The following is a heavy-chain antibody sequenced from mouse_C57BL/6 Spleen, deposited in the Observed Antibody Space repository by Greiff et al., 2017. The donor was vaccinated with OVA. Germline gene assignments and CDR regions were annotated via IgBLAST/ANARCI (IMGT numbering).Heavy chain of an antibody. Sequence: VQLQQSGAELVKPGASVKLSCKASGYTFTSYWMQWVKQRPGQGLEWIGEIDPSDSYTNYNQKFKGKATLTVDTSSSTAYLQLSSLTSEDSAVYYCARSSNYYGTPFDYWGQGTTLTVSS. CDR2: IDPSDSYT. CDR3: ARSSNYYGTPFDY. CDR1: GYTFTSYW. D-gene: IGHD1-1*01. J-gene: IGHJ2*01. V-gene: IGHV1-50*01.